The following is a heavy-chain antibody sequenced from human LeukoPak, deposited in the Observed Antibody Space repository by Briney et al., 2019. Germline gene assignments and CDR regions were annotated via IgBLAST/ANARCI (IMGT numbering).Heavy chain of an antibody. CDR1: GGPISSYY. CDR2: IYISGST. CDR3: ARSITGTVFDY. J-gene: IGHJ4*02. V-gene: IGHV4-4*07. Sequence: KPSETLSLTCSVSGGPISSYYWIWVRQPAGKGLEWIGRIYISGSTNYNPSLKTRVTISIDKSKNQFSLKLSSVTAADTAVYYCARSITGTVFDYWGQGTLVTVSS. D-gene: IGHD1-7*01.